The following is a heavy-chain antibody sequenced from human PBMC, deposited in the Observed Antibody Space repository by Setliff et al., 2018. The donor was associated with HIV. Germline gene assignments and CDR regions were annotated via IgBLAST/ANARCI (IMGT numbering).Heavy chain of an antibody. J-gene: IGHJ6*03. CDR3: ARGGYSSPSWGYYYYYYMDV. CDR2: IISTLTVK. V-gene: IGHV1-69*10. CDR1: GGTFSSYV. Sequence: ASVKVSCKASGGTFSSYVISWVRQAPGQGLEWMGGIISTLTVKMYAQKFRGRVTITEDKSTSTAYMELSSLTSDDTAVYYCARGGYSSPSWGYYYYYYMDVWGKGTTVTVS. D-gene: IGHD6-13*01.